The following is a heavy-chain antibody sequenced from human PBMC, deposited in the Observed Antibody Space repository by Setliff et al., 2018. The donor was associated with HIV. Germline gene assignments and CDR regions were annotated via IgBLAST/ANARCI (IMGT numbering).Heavy chain of an antibody. J-gene: IGHJ6*03. D-gene: IGHD2-21*01. CDR2: VFHSGSK. CDR1: GSSITTYHH. Sequence: ETLSLTCAVYGSSITTYHHWGWIRQTPGKGLEWVGSVFHSGSKFYNPSLKSRVSISLDTSENRFSLSLDSVTAADTAVYFCARVVIPTEFDQRYMFFFYMDVWGKGTTATVSS. V-gene: IGHV4-38-2*01. CDR3: ARVVIPTEFDQRYMFFFYMDV.